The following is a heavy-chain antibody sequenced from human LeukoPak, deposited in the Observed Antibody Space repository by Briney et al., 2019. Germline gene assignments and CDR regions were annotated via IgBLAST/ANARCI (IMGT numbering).Heavy chain of an antibody. Sequence: PGGSLRLSCTASKFTFMNYAMHWVRQAPGKGLEWLSTIGSAGGSIFYADSVKSRFTISRDNSKSTLFLQMDSLRVEDTALYYCAKRGEVSTYYYFESWGQGALVTVSS. CDR1: KFTFMNYA. D-gene: IGHD2/OR15-2a*01. CDR3: AKRGEVSTYYYFES. J-gene: IGHJ4*02. V-gene: IGHV3-23*01. CDR2: IGSAGGSI.